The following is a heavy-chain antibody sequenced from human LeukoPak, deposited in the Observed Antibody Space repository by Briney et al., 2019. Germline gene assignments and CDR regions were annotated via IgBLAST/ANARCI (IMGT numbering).Heavy chain of an antibody. D-gene: IGHD1-1*01. J-gene: IGHJ4*02. Sequence: PSETLSLTCTVSGGSINSYYWSWIRQPPGKGLEWIAYIKYGGSTNYNPSLKSRVTMSVDTSKNQLSLKLSSVTAADTAVYYCARHFDGAVNDPLDYWGQGTLVTVS. CDR1: GGSINSYY. CDR3: ARHFDGAVNDPLDY. CDR2: IKYGGST. V-gene: IGHV4-59*08.